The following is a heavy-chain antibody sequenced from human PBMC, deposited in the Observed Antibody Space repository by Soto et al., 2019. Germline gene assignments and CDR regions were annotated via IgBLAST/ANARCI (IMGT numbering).Heavy chain of an antibody. CDR3: AHLTTGGFYFDY. V-gene: IGHV2-5*02. CDR2: IYWDDDK. CDR1: GFSLRNSGVG. D-gene: IGHD4-17*01. Sequence: QITLKESGPTLVKPAQTLTLTCTFSGFSLRNSGVGVGWLRQPPGKALEWLGLIYWDDDKGYSPALKSRLTITKDTSTNQVVRTMTNMDPVDTATYYCAHLTTGGFYFDYWGQGTLVTVSS. J-gene: IGHJ4*02.